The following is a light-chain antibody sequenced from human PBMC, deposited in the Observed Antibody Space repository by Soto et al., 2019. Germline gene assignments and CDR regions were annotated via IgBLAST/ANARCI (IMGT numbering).Light chain of an antibody. CDR3: QQYGSSPGT. V-gene: IGKV3-20*01. CDR1: QRVSRN. Sequence: ELVMTQSPATLSVAPGERATLSCRASQRVSRNLAWYQQTPGQPPRLLICGPSIRDTGVPDRFIGSGSGTDLSRTISRLESEDFEVDYCQQYGSSPGTFGQGTKVESK. J-gene: IGKJ1*01. CDR2: GPS.